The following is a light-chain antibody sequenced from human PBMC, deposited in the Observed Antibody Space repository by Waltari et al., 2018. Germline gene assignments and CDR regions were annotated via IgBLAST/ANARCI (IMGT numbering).Light chain of an antibody. CDR3: QSYDNSLSGDWV. V-gene: IGLV1-40*01. CDR2: AND. CDR1: SSNIGAGYH. J-gene: IGLJ3*02. Sequence: HSVLTQPPSVSGAPGQRVTIPCTGSSSNIGAGYHVHWYQHLPGSAPKLLIYANDNRPSGVPDRFSGSKSGASASLAITGLQAEDEADYYCQSYDNSLSGDWVFGGGTKLTVV.